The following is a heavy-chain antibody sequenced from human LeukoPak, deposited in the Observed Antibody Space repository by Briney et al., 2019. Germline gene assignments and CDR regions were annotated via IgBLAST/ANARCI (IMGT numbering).Heavy chain of an antibody. CDR1: GYTFTSYD. J-gene: IGHJ5*02. V-gene: IGHV1-2*02. CDR3: ARDNDSWYWFDP. Sequence: GASVEVSCKASGYTFTSYDINWVRQATGQGLEWMGWVNPNSGGTNYAQKSQGRVTMTRDTSISTAYMELSRLRSDDTAVYYCARDNDSWYWFDPWGQGTLVTVSS. D-gene: IGHD6-13*01. CDR2: VNPNSGGT.